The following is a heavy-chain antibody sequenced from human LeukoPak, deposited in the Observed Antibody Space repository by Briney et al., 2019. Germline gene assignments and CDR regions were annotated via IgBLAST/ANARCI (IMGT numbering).Heavy chain of an antibody. J-gene: IGHJ5*02. Sequence: PSETLSLTCTVSGGSISSYYWSWIRQPAGKGLEWIGRIYTSGSTNHNPSLKSRVTMSVDTSKNQFSLKLSSVTAADTAVYYCAREGRSYDILTGYYACWFDPWGQGTLVTVSS. CDR3: AREGRSYDILTGYYACWFDP. CDR1: GGSISSYY. CDR2: IYTSGST. V-gene: IGHV4-4*07. D-gene: IGHD3-9*01.